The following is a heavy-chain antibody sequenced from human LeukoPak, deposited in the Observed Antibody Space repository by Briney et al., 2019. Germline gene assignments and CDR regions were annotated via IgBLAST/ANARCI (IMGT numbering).Heavy chain of an antibody. CDR1: GFTFRTYY. J-gene: IGHJ4*02. Sequence: PGGSLRLSCAASGFTFRTYYMNWVRQTPGKGLEWVSYISPSSGAIHYADSVKGRFTIPRDNAKNSLSLQMNSLRAEDTAVYYCARDMGTSSWHAFDNWGQGTLVTVSS. D-gene: IGHD6-13*01. CDR3: ARDMGTSSWHAFDN. V-gene: IGHV3-48*01. CDR2: ISPSSGAI.